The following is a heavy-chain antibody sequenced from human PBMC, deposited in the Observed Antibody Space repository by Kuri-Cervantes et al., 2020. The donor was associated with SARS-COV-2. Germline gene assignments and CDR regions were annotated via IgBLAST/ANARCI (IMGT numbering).Heavy chain of an antibody. CDR3: ARAEFGVPGVWSGYYTLYY. CDR2: IIPIFGTA. Sequence: SVKVSCKASGYTFTSYAISWVRQAPGQGLEWMGGIIPIFGTANYAQKFQGRVTITTDESTSTAYMELSSLRSEDTAVYYCARAEFGVPGVWSGYYTLYYWGQGTLVTVSS. J-gene: IGHJ4*02. CDR1: GYTFTSYA. D-gene: IGHD3-3*01. V-gene: IGHV1-69*05.